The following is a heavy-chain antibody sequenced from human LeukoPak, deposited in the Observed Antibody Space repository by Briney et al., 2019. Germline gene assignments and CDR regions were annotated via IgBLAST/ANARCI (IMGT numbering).Heavy chain of an antibody. J-gene: IGHJ5*02. CDR1: GYTFTGYY. V-gene: IGHV1-2*02. D-gene: IGHD3-10*01. CDR2: INPNSGGT. Sequence: GASVKVSCKASGYTFTGYYMHWVRQAPGQGLEWMGWINPNSGGTNYAQKFQGRVTMTRNTSISTAYMELTSLRSDDTAVYYCARDGSGTYYSFYNWFDPWGRGTLVTVSS. CDR3: ARDGSGTYYSFYNWFDP.